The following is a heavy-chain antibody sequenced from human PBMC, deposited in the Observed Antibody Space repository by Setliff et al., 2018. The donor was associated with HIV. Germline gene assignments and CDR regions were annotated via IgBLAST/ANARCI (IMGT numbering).Heavy chain of an antibody. J-gene: IGHJ3*02. CDR1: GYSFTSYF. D-gene: IGHD2-2*01. V-gene: IGHV1-46*01. CDR3: ARAGGGATDQAFDI. CDR2: IDPNGGAT. Sequence: SVKVSCKAFGYSFTSYFLHWVRLAPGQGLEWLGIIDPNGGATNNAQKLQGRLTVTTDTSTSTLYMELSNLRSDDTAVYYCARAGGGATDQAFDIWGQGTMVTVSS.